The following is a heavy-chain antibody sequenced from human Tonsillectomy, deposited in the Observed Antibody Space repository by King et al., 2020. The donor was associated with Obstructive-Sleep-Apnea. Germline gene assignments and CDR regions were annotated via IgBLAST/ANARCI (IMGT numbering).Heavy chain of an antibody. CDR2: ISYTRNYK. J-gene: IGHJ3*02. D-gene: IGHD2-2*01. CDR3: ARDPCISTSCYSEIGFDI. V-gene: IGHV3-21*01. Sequence: VQLVESGGGLVKPGGSLRLSCAASGFTFSSYSMNWVRQAPGKGLEWVSSISYTRNYKYYADSWKGRFTISRDNAKKSLYLQMDSLRAEDTAVYYCARDPCISTSCYSEIGFDIWGQGTMVTVSS. CDR1: GFTFSSYS.